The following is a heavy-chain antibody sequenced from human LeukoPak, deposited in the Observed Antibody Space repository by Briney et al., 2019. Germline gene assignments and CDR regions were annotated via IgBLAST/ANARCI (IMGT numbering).Heavy chain of an antibody. J-gene: IGHJ3*02. CDR2: ISWISVSI. Sequence: PGGSLRLSCAASGITFDDYAMYWVRQGPGKGLEWVAGISWISVSIGYADSVKGRFTISRDNAKNSLYLQMNSLRNEDTALYYCAKELGGGSDGLDIWGQGTMVTVSS. CDR3: AKELGGGSDGLDI. D-gene: IGHD2-15*01. V-gene: IGHV3-9*01. CDR1: GITFDDYA.